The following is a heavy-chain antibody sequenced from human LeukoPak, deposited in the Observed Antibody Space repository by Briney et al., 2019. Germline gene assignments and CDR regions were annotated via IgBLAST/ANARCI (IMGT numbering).Heavy chain of an antibody. CDR1: GGSISSYY. Sequence: SETLSLTCTVSGGSISSYYWSWIRQPPGKGLEWIGYIYYSGSTNYNPSLKSRVTISVDTSKNQFSPKLSSVTAADTAVYYCARIWGYCSGGSCPWFDPWGQGTLVTVSS. V-gene: IGHV4-59*01. J-gene: IGHJ5*02. D-gene: IGHD2-15*01. CDR3: ARIWGYCSGGSCPWFDP. CDR2: IYYSGST.